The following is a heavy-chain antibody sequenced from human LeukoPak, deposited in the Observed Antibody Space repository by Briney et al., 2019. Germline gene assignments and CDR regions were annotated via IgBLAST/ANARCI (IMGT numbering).Heavy chain of an antibody. J-gene: IGHJ4*02. D-gene: IGHD1-26*01. CDR1: GFTFSSYA. CDR3: AIQWELAKSLDY. CDR2: ISYDGSNK. V-gene: IGHV3-30-3*01. Sequence: GGSLRLSCAASGFTFSSYAMHWVRQAPGKGLEWVAVISYDGSNKYYADSVKGRFTISRDNSKNTLYLQMNSLRAEDTAVYYCAIQWELAKSLDYWGQGTLVTVSS.